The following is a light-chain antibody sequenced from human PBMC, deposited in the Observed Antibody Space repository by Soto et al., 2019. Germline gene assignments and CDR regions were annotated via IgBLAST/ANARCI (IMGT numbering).Light chain of an antibody. CDR2: AAS. CDR1: EDISSY. V-gene: IGKV1D-13*01. CDR3: QQYNNWPS. Sequence: AIPLAQSPSSLSASVGDRVTFTCRASEDISSYLAWYQQRPGKAPKLLIYAASSLESGVPSRFSGSGSETEFTLTIRSLQSEDFAVYFCQQYNNWPSFGQGTRLEIK. J-gene: IGKJ5*01.